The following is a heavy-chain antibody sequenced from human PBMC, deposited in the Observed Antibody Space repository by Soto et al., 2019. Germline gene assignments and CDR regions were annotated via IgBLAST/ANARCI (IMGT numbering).Heavy chain of an antibody. V-gene: IGHV1-46*01. CDR1: GYIFTAYS. J-gene: IGHJ1*01. CDR3: TREETCSEGIFYSEYFQR. CDR2: VYPSGDAT. Sequence: QVQLVQSGAEVKKPGASVTVSCKASGYIFTAYSMHWVRQAPGQGLEWLGVVYPSGDATSYGQKFQSRITITRNTSTITVYMHLSSLTAEDKAVYYFTREETCSEGIFYSEYFQRWGQGTLVTVSS. D-gene: IGHD2-15*01.